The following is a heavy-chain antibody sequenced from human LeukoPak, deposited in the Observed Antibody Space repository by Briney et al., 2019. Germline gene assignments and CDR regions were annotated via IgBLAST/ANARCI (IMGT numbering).Heavy chain of an antibody. D-gene: IGHD3-22*01. J-gene: IGHJ4*02. Sequence: GGSLRLSCAASGLTFDDYAMHWVRQAPGKGLEWVSGISWNSGSIGYADSVKGRFTISRDNAQNSLYLQMSSLRPEDTAVYYCARDLGYFDTSGYSEYYFDYWGQGTLVTVSS. CDR1: GLTFDDYA. CDR2: ISWNSGSI. CDR3: ARDLGYFDTSGYSEYYFDY. V-gene: IGHV3-9*01.